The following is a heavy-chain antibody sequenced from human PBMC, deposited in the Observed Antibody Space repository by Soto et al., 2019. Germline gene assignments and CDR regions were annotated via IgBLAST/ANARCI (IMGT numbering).Heavy chain of an antibody. CDR1: GFTFRSFT. CDR2: ISSNSAYI. V-gene: IGHV3-21*01. J-gene: IGHJ4*02. D-gene: IGHD3-22*01. Sequence: GGSLRLSCAASGFTFRSFTMNWVRQAPGKGLEWVSTISSNSAYIYYTDALRGRFTISRDNAKNSLYLQMNSLRAEDTAVYYCARSVLGVVVIRGVDYFDYWGQGTLVTVSS. CDR3: ARSVLGVVVIRGVDYFDY.